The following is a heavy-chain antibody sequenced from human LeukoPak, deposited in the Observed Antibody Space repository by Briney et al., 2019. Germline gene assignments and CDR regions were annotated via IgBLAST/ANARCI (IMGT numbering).Heavy chain of an antibody. CDR3: VRRAARTPNWFDP. J-gene: IGHJ5*02. Sequence: SGTLSLTCTVSGGSISSSSYYWGWIRQPPGEGLEWIGNIYYSGSTYYNPSLKSRVTISVDTSKNQFSLKLSSVTAADTAAYYCVRRAARTPNWFDPWGQGTLVTVSS. CDR1: GGSISSSSYY. CDR2: IYYSGST. V-gene: IGHV4-39*01. D-gene: IGHD6-6*01.